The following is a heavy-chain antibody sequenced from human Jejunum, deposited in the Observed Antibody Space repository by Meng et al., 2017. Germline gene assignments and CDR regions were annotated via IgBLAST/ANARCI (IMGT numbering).Heavy chain of an antibody. CDR2: IFHTGST. V-gene: IGHV4-4*02. J-gene: IGHJ4*02. CDR1: GPSVNNPNW. D-gene: IGHD5-24*01. CDR3: AKAAAYNLDY. Sequence: VQYQESRPGLVSPSATLSLTFAVSGPSVNNPNWYSWVRQSPEKGLEWIGEIFHTGSTNYNPSLKSRVTISIDKSKTLLSLNLRSVTAADTAVYYCAKAAAYNLDYWGQGTLVTVSS.